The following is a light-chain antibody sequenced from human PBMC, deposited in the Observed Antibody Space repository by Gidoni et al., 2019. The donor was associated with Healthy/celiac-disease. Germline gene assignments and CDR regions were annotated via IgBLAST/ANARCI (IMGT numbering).Light chain of an antibody. J-gene: IGLJ2*01. CDR1: SSTIGAGYD. V-gene: IGLV1-40*01. Sequence: QSVLTQPPSVSGAPGQRVTISCTGSSSTIGAGYDVHWDQQLPGTAPKLLIYGNSNRPSGVPDRFSGSKSGTSASLAITGLQAEDEADYYCQSYDSSLSAVFGGGTKLTVL. CDR3: QSYDSSLSAV. CDR2: GNS.